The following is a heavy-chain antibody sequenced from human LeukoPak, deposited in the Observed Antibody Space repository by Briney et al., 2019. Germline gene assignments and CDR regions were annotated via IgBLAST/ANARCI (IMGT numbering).Heavy chain of an antibody. CDR3: ARSFPTDGSIAY. D-gene: IGHD5-24*01. J-gene: IGHJ4*02. Sequence: SETLSLTCTVSGGSMSNYYWIWIRQPPGKGLEWIGYIYYSGTTSYNPSLKSRVTISVDTSKNQFSLKLNSVTAADTALYYCARSFPTDGSIAYWGQGTLVTVS. CDR1: GGSMSNYY. CDR2: IYYSGTT. V-gene: IGHV4-59*12.